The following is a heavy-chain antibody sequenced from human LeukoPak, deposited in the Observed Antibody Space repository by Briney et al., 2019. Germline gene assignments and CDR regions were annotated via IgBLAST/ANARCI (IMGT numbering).Heavy chain of an antibody. J-gene: IGHJ5*02. D-gene: IGHD3-10*01. CDR1: GGTFRTFA. Sequence: GASVKVSCKASGGTFRTFAISWVRQAPGQGREWMGWINPNSGGTNYAQNFQDRLTMTTDPSTSTAYMELRSLTHDATAVYYCARDAVLLWFGGVGWFDPWGQGTLVTVSS. CDR3: ARDAVLLWFGGVGWFDP. V-gene: IGHV1-18*01. CDR2: INPNSGGT.